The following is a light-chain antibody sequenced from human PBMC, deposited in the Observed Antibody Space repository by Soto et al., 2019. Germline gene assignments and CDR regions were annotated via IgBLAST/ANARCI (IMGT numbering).Light chain of an antibody. CDR3: QQYQTWPPA. CDR2: GAS. J-gene: IGKJ1*01. CDR1: QNIRSN. V-gene: IGKV3-15*01. Sequence: ETVMTQSPATLSVSPGERASLSCRASQNIRSNVAWYQQKPGHAPRLLIYGASTRATGIPARFSGSASGTEFTLNVSGLQPEDFAVYSCQQYQTWPPAFGQGTTVESK.